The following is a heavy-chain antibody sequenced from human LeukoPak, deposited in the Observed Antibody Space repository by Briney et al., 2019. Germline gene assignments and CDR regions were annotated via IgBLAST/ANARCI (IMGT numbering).Heavy chain of an antibody. Sequence: PSETLSLTCTVSGGSISSYYWSWIRQPPGKGLEWIGSIYHSGSTYYNPSLKSRVTISVDTSKNQFSLKLSSVTAADTAVYYCARDYYDSSGYYPLSAFDIWGQGTMVTVSS. CDR3: ARDYYDSSGYYPLSAFDI. CDR1: GGSISSYY. D-gene: IGHD3-22*01. J-gene: IGHJ3*02. V-gene: IGHV4-38-2*02. CDR2: IYHSGST.